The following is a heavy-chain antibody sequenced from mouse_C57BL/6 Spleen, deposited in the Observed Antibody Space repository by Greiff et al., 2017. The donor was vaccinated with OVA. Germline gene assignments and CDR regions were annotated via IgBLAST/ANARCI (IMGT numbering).Heavy chain of an antibody. J-gene: IGHJ2*01. CDR3: ARGGYYDY. D-gene: IGHD2-3*01. CDR1: GYTFTSYW. V-gene: IGHV1-61*01. Sequence: VKLQQPGAELVRPGSSVKLSCKASGYTFTSYWMDWVKQRPGQGLEWIGNIYPSDSETHYNQKFKDKATLTVDKSSSTAYMQLSSLTSEDSAVYYCARGGYYDYWGQGTTLTVSS. CDR2: IYPSDSET.